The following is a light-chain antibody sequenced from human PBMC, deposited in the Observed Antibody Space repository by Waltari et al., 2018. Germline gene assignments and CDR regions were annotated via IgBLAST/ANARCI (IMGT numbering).Light chain of an antibody. V-gene: IGLV4-69*01. CDR2: VNSDGSH. J-gene: IGLJ3*02. Sequence: QLVLTQSHSASAPLGASLKLTCTLSSGHSTHIIAWLQHQPEKGPRYLMNVNSDGSHNKGVGIPARFSVSSSGAERYLTTSSLQSEDEADYYCQTGGHGTWVFGGGTRLTVL. CDR1: SGHSTHI. CDR3: QTGGHGTWV.